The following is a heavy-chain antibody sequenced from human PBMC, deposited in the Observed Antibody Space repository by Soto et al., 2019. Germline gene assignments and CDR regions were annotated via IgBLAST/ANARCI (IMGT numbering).Heavy chain of an antibody. V-gene: IGHV1-18*01. CDR3: ARDETSHLTTYYYDSSGYYYGSPFDY. CDR2: ISAYNGTT. J-gene: IGHJ4*02. Sequence: ASVKVSCQASGYTFTSYGISWVRQAPGQGLEWMGWISAYNGTTNYAQKLQGRVTMTTDTSTSTAYMELRSLRSDDTAVYYCARDETSHLTTYYYDSSGYYYGSPFDYWGQGTLVTVSS. D-gene: IGHD3-22*01. CDR1: GYTFTSYG.